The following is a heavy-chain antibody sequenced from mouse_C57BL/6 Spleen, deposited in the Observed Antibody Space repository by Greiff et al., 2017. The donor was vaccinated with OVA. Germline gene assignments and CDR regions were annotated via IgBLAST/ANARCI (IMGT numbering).Heavy chain of an antibody. V-gene: IGHV1-18*01. CDR3: ARSDYYGSSPFAY. CDR1: GYTFTDYN. CDR2: INPNNGGT. D-gene: IGHD1-1*01. J-gene: IGHJ3*01. Sequence: VQLQQSGPELVKPGASVRIPCKASGYTFTDYNMDWVKQSHGKSLEWIGDINPNNGGTIYNQKFKGKATLTVDKSSSTAYMELRSLTSEDTAVYYCARSDYYGSSPFAYWGQGTLVTVSA.